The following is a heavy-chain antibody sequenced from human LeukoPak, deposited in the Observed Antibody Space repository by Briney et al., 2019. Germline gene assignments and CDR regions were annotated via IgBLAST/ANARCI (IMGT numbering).Heavy chain of an antibody. V-gene: IGHV4-34*01. CDR1: GGSFSGYY. CDR2: INHSGST. D-gene: IGHD6-19*01. J-gene: IGHJ4*02. Sequence: SETLSLTCAVYGGSFSGYYWSWIRQPPGKGLEWIGEINHSGSTNYNPSLKSRATISVDTSKNQFSLKLSSVTAADTAVYYCARGIAVAGPVAPIDYWGQGTLVTVSS. CDR3: ARGIAVAGPVAPIDY.